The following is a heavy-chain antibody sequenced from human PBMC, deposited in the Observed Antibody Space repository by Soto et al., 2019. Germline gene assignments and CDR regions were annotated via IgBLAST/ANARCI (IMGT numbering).Heavy chain of an antibody. D-gene: IGHD2-2*01. J-gene: IGHJ6*02. V-gene: IGHV3-13*05. CDR1: GFTFSSYD. CDR3: ARAERYCSSTSCFRYGMDV. CDR2: IGTAGDP. Sequence: GGSLRLSCAASGFTFSSYDMHWFRQATGKGLEWVSAIGTAGDPYYPGSVKGRFTISRENAKNSLYLQMNSLRAGDTAVYYCARAERYCSSTSCFRYGMDVWGQGTTVTVSS.